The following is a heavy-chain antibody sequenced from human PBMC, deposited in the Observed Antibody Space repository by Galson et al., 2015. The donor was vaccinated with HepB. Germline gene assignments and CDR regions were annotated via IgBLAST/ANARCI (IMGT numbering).Heavy chain of an antibody. CDR1: GYTFTAYW. Sequence: QSGAEVKKPGESLKIYCEGTGYTFTAYWITREHKMTSKGLEWVGYIDPGDSSTKYSPSFQGHVTFSVDKSISTAFLQWSNLEASYTSLSYYTGRAASDYWGQRTLVTVSS. CDR3: TGRAASDY. J-gene: IGHJ4*02. D-gene: IGHD5-18*01. V-gene: IGHV5-10-1*01. CDR2: IDPGDSST.